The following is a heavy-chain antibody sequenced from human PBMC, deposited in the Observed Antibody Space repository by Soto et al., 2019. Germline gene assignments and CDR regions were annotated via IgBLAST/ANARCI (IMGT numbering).Heavy chain of an antibody. CDR1: GFTFSSYS. CDR2: ISSSSSTI. Sequence: EVQLVESGGGLVQPGGSLRLSCAASGFTFSSYSMNWVRQAPGKGLEWVSYISSSSSTIYYADSVKGRFTISRDNAKNSLYLQMNSVRGGDTAVYYCARDGGGDCSGGSCYSIYNWFDPWGQGTLVTVSS. D-gene: IGHD2-15*01. CDR3: ARDGGGDCSGGSCYSIYNWFDP. V-gene: IGHV3-48*01. J-gene: IGHJ5*02.